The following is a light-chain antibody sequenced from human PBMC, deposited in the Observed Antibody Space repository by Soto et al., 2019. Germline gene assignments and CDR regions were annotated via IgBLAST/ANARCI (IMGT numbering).Light chain of an antibody. CDR3: QQYGTSEII. Sequence: EIVMTQSPATLSVSPGERATLSCRASQSVSSNLAWYQQKPGQAPRLLIYHASTRATGIPDRFSGSGSGTDFTLTISRLEPEDFAVFFCQQYGTSEIIFGQGTRL. CDR1: QSVSSN. V-gene: IGKV3D-15*01. CDR2: HAS. J-gene: IGKJ5*01.